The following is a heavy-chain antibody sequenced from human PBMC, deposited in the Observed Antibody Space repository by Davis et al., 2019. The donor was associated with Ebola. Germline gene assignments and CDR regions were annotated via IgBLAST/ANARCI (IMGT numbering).Heavy chain of an antibody. V-gene: IGHV3-33*01. CDR1: GFNFRSYG. Sequence: GGSLRLSCAASGFNFRSYGMHWVRQAPDKGLEWVAVIWYDGSRKYYGDSVKGRFTISRDNAKNSLYLQMNSLRAEDTAVYYCARETYSGSYFDYWGQGTLVTVSS. D-gene: IGHD1-26*01. J-gene: IGHJ4*02. CDR3: ARETYSGSYFDY. CDR2: IWYDGSRK.